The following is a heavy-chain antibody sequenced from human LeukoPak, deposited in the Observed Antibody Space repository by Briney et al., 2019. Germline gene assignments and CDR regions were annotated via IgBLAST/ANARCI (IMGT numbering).Heavy chain of an antibody. CDR3: ARDVGAVLEEVYFDY. Sequence: PGGSLRLSCAASGFTFSSYWMSWVRQAPGKGLEWVANIKQDGSEKYYVDSVKGRLTISRDNAKNSLFLQMNSLRAEDTAVYYCARDVGAVLEEVYFDYWGQGTLVTVSS. V-gene: IGHV3-7*01. CDR1: GFTFSSYW. J-gene: IGHJ4*02. CDR2: IKQDGSEK. D-gene: IGHD3-16*01.